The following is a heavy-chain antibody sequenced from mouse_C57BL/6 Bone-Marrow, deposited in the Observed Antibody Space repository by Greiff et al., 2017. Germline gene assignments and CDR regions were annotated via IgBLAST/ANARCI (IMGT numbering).Heavy chain of an antibody. Sequence: QVQLQQPGAELVKPGASVKLSCKASGYTFTSYWMHWVKQRPGQGLVWIGMIHPNSGSTNYNEKFKSKATLTVDKSSSTAYMQLSSLTSEDSAVYYCARGGYYGPWFAYWGQGTLVTVSA. J-gene: IGHJ3*01. D-gene: IGHD1-2*01. CDR3: ARGGYYGPWFAY. V-gene: IGHV1-64*01. CDR1: GYTFTSYW. CDR2: IHPNSGST.